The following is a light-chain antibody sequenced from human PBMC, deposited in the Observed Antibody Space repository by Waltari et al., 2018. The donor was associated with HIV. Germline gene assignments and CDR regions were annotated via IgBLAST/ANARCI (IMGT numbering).Light chain of an antibody. V-gene: IGLV2-11*01. Sequence: QSALTQVRSVSGSPGQSVTISCTGTSSDVGAYQSVSWYQQHPGKAPNVVFVDASKRPSGLPDRFSGSKAGNTASLTISGLQAEEEADYYCCSYAGNSLFVFGSGTNIIVL. J-gene: IGLJ1*01. CDR3: CSYAGNSLFV. CDR2: DAS. CDR1: SSDVGAYQS.